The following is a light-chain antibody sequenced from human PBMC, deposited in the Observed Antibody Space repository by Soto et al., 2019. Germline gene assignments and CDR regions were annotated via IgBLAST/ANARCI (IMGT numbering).Light chain of an antibody. CDR1: SSDVGGYNY. CDR2: EVT. Sequence: QSALTQPASVSGSPGQSITISCTGTSSDVGGYNYVSWYQQHPGKAPKLMIYEVTKRPSGDSNRFSGSKSGNTASLTISGLLADDEADYYCSSYTSSGTPVFGGGTKLTVL. J-gene: IGLJ3*02. V-gene: IGLV2-14*01. CDR3: SSYTSSGTPV.